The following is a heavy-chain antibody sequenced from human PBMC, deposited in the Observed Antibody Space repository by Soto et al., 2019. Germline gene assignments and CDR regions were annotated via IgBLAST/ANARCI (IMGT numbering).Heavy chain of an antibody. CDR1: GFISDYY. Sequence: GGSLRLSCVASGFISDYYMDWVRQAPGKGLEWVGRIRNKANSYTTEYAASVKDRFTISRDDSENSMKMQMNSLQTEDTAMYYCARVPSAPTDAFDIWGQGTMVTVSS. CDR2: IRNKANSYTT. D-gene: IGHD6-25*01. J-gene: IGHJ3*02. CDR3: ARVPSAPTDAFDI. V-gene: IGHV3-72*01.